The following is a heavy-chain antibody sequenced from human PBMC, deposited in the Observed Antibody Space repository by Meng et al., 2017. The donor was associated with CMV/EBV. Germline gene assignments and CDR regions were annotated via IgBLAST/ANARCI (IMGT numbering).Heavy chain of an antibody. D-gene: IGHD2-21*01. CDR3: ARDLGDLDCWGPDAFDI. Sequence: ASVKVSCKASGYTFTGYYMHWVRQARGQGLEWMGWINPNSGGTNYAQKFQGRVTMTRDTSISTAYMELSRLRSDDTAVYYCARDLGDLDCWGPDAFDIWGQGTMVTVSS. J-gene: IGHJ3*02. CDR2: INPNSGGT. CDR1: GYTFTGYY. V-gene: IGHV1-2*02.